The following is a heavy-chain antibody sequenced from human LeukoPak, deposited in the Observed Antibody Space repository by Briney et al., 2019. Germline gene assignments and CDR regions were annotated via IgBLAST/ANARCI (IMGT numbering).Heavy chain of an antibody. CDR3: ARDGAYCGGDCYVYGMDV. D-gene: IGHD2-21*02. V-gene: IGHV1-24*01. Sequence: GASVKVSCTVSGYTLTELSMHWVRQAPGRGLEWMGGFDPEDGETIYAQKFQGRVTMTEDTSTDTAYMELSSLRSDDTAVYYCARDGAYCGGDCYVYGMDVWGQGTTVTVSS. CDR1: GYTLTELS. CDR2: FDPEDGET. J-gene: IGHJ6*02.